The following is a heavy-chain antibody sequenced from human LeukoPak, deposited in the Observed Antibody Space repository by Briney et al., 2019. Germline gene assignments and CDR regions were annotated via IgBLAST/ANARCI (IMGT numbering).Heavy chain of an antibody. CDR1: GYTFISYG. J-gene: IGHJ4*02. D-gene: IGHD6-19*01. CDR2: ISPHNGNT. CDR3: ARAWIAVAGPGTSDY. V-gene: IGHV1-18*01. Sequence: GASVKVSCKASGYTFISYGINWVRQAPGQGLEWMGWISPHNGNTNYAQKLQGRVTMTTDTSTSTAYTEVRSLRSDDTAVYYCARAWIAVAGPGTSDYWGQGTLVMVSS.